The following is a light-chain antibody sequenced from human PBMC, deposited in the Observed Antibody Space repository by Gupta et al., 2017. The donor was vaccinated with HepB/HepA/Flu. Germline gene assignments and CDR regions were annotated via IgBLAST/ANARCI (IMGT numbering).Light chain of an antibody. J-gene: IGKJ3*01. V-gene: IGKV1-39*01. CDR3: QQRHSTPNT. CDR2: AAS. Sequence: DSQMTDAPSSLSASVGDRVTITCRASQSISSYLDWYQQKPGKAPKLLIYAASSGQSGVPSRFSGSGSGTHFTLTISRLQPEDFAHYYCQQRHSTPNTFGHGTXVDIK. CDR1: QSISSY.